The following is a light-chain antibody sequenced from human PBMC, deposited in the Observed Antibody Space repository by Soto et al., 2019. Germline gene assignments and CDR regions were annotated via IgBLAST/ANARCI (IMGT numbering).Light chain of an antibody. CDR1: QSVSSIY. CDR2: ATS. J-gene: IGKJ2*03. V-gene: IGKV3-20*01. CDR3: QQYGNSPRYS. Sequence: EIVLTQSPGTLSLSPGESVTLSCRASQSVSSIYLAWYQQKPGQAPRLVIYATSSRATGIPDRFSGSGSGTDFTLTISRREPEDFAVYYCQQYGNSPRYSFGQGTRLEI.